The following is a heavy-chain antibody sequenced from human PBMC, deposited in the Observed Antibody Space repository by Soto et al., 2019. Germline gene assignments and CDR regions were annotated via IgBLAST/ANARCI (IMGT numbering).Heavy chain of an antibody. Sequence: QVQLVESGGGVVQPGRSLRLSCAASGFTFSSHAMHWVRQAPGKGLEWVAVISYDGSNIYYADSVKGRFNIYRDKSKNTLYLGMNSLRAEDTAVYYCARDRSGNDYYYGMDVWGQGTTVTVSS. CDR1: GFTFSSHA. CDR3: ARDRSGNDYYYGMDV. D-gene: IGHD3-3*01. CDR2: ISYDGSNI. V-gene: IGHV3-30-3*01. J-gene: IGHJ6*02.